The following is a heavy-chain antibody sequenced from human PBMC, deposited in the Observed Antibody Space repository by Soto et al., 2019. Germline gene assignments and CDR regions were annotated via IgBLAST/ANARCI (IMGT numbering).Heavy chain of an antibody. CDR2: IYSGGST. CDR3: ASTYGSGSYYYYYGMDI. J-gene: IGHJ6*02. Sequence: GGSLRLSCAASGFTVSSNYMSWVRQAPGKGLKWVSVIYSGGSTYYADSVKGRFTISRDNSKNTLYLQMNSLRAEDMAVYYCASTYGSGSYYYYYGMDIWGQGT. D-gene: IGHD3-10*01. V-gene: IGHV3-66*01. CDR1: GFTVSSNY.